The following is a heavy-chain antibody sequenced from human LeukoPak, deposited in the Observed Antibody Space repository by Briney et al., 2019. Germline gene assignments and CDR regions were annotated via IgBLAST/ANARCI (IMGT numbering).Heavy chain of an antibody. J-gene: IGHJ3*02. CDR2: INHSGST. CDR3: ARSRLARLYGGDRRGAFDI. V-gene: IGHV4-34*01. CDR1: GFTFSSYW. Sequence: GSLRLSCAAPGFTFSSYWMSWVRQAPGKGLEWIGEINHSGSTNYNPSLKSRVTILVDTSKNQFSLKLSSVTAADTAVYYCARSRLARLYGGDRRGAFDIWGQGTMVTVSS. D-gene: IGHD4-23*01.